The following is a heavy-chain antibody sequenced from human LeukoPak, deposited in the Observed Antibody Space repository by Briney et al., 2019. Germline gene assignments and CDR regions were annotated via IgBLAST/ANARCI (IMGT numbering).Heavy chain of an antibody. V-gene: IGHV3-30*18. CDR3: AKDPGRGYDYYFDY. Sequence: PGGSLRLSCAASGFTFSSYGMHWVRQAPGKGLEWVAVISYDGSNKYYADSVKGRFTISRDNSKNTLYLQMNSLRAEDTAVYYCAKDPGRGYDYYFDYWGQGTLVTVSS. CDR2: ISYDGSNK. J-gene: IGHJ4*02. CDR1: GFTFSSYG. D-gene: IGHD5-12*01.